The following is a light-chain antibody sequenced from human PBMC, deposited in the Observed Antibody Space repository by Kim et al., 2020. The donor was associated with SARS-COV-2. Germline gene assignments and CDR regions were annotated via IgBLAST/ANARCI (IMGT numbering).Light chain of an antibody. CDR3: QQRSNWPIT. Sequence: EIVLTLSPGTLSLSPGERATLSCGASQSIAFHLAWYQQRPGQAPRLLIFDASNRATGIPARFSGRGSGTDFTLTISSLEPEDFGVYYCQQRSNWPITFGQGTRLEIK. CDR2: DAS. V-gene: IGKV3-11*01. CDR1: QSIAFH. J-gene: IGKJ5*01.